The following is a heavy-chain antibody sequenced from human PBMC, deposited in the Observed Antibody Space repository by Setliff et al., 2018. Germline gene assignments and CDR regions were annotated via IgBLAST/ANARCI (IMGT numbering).Heavy chain of an antibody. D-gene: IGHD2-2*01. CDR2: INPRAGTT. J-gene: IGHJ4*02. Sequence: GASVKVSCKASGYTFTNYYINWVRQAPGQGLEWMGIINPRAGTTSYAQKLQGRVTMTRDTPTNTVYMELSSLRSEDTAVYYCARGGSPDCSTAGCRYGDYVYWGQGTQVT. V-gene: IGHV1-46*03. CDR1: GYTFTNYY. CDR3: ARGGSPDCSTAGCRYGDYVY.